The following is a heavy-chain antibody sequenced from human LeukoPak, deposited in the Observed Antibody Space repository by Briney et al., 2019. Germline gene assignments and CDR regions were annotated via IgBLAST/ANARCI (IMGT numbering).Heavy chain of an antibody. CDR2: INLQGSER. J-gene: IGHJ4*02. Sequence: GGSPRLSCVASGFTFSNFWMNWVRQAPGKGLEWVASINLQGSERYYVDSVKGRFTISRDNAKNSLYLQMNSLRAEDTAVYYCARDQGALWYWGQGTLVTVSS. CDR1: GFTFSNFW. CDR3: ARDQGALWY. V-gene: IGHV3-7*01.